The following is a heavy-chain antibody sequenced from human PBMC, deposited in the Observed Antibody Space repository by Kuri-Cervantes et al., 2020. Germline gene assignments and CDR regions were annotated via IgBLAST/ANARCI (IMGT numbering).Heavy chain of an antibody. CDR2: ISYDGSSK. V-gene: IGHV3-30*04. J-gene: IGHJ5*01. D-gene: IGHD3-3*01. CDR1: GFTFSSYA. CDR3: AKTPNYNSWSGYFDS. Sequence: GESLKISCAASGFTFSSYAMHWVRQAPGKGLEWVAVISYDGSSKFYADSVRGRFTISRDNSESTLYLRMNSLRAEDTAVYYCAKTPNYNSWSGYFDSWGRGTLVTVSS.